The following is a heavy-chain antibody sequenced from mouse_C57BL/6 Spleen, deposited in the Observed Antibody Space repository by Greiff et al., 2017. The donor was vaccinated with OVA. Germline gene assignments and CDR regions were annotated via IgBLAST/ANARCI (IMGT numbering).Heavy chain of an antibody. Sequence: QVQLQQPGAELVRPGTSVKLSCKASGYTFTSYWMHWVKQRPGQGLEWIGEIDPSDSYTNYNQKFKGKATLTVDTSSSTAYMQLSRLTSEDSAVYDCASGKLGGYDDEPYYWGQGTTLTVSS. D-gene: IGHD2-2*01. J-gene: IGHJ2*01. V-gene: IGHV1-59*01. CDR1: GYTFTSYW. CDR3: ASGKLGGYDDEPYY. CDR2: IDPSDSYT.